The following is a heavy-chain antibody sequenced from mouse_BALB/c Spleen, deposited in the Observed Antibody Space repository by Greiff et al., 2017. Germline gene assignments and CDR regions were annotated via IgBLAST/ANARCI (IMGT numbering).Heavy chain of an antibody. D-gene: IGHD2-14*01. CDR2: ISTYYGDA. Sequence: QVQLQQSGAELVRPGVSVKISCKGSGYTFTDYAMHWVKQSHAKSLEWIGVISTYYGDASYNQKFKGKATMTVDKSSSTAYMELARLTSEDSAIYYCARYRYDGAWFAYWGQGTLVTVSA. J-gene: IGHJ3*01. V-gene: IGHV1S137*01. CDR3: ARYRYDGAWFAY. CDR1: GYTFTDYA.